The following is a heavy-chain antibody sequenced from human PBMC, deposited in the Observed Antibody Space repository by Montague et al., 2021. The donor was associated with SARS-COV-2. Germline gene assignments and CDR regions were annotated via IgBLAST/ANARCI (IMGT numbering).Heavy chain of an antibody. D-gene: IGHD5-24*01. CDR1: GDSVSRGSSY. V-gene: IGHV4-61*01. CDR3: ARHARGEGYTSWFDS. CDR2: ISYTGSC. J-gene: IGHJ5*01. Sequence: SETLSLTCTVSGDSVSRGSSYWSWNRQPPGMGLKWIGYISYTGSCKHYSSLKIRLSISVDTSKIPFSLKLSSVAAADTAVYYCARHARGEGYTSWFDSWGQGTLVTVSS.